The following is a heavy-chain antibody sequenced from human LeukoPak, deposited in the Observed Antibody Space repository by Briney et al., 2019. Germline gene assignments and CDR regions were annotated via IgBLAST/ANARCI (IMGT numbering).Heavy chain of an antibody. Sequence: PSETLSLTCTVSGGSISSSSSYWGWIRQPPGKGLEWIGSIYYSGSTYYNPSLKSRVTISVDTSKNQFSLKLSSVTAADTAVYYCARGRSWYGGVWFDPWGQGTLVTVSS. D-gene: IGHD6-13*01. CDR2: IYYSGST. J-gene: IGHJ5*02. CDR1: GGSISSSSSY. CDR3: ARGRSWYGGVWFDP. V-gene: IGHV4-39*07.